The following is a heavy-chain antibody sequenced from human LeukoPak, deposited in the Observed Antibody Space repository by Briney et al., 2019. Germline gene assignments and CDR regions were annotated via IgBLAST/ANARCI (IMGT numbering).Heavy chain of an antibody. V-gene: IGHV4-34*01. CDR1: GGSFSGYY. D-gene: IGHD3-3*01. CDR3: ARDRSGDDDFWSGYYTNYFDP. J-gene: IGHJ5*02. CDR2: INHSGST. Sequence: PSETLSLTCAVYGGSFSGYYWSWIRQPPGKGLEWIGEINHSGSTNYNPSLKSRVTISVDTSKNQFSLKLSSVTAEDTAVYYCARDRSGDDDFWSGYYTNYFDPWGQGTLVTVSS.